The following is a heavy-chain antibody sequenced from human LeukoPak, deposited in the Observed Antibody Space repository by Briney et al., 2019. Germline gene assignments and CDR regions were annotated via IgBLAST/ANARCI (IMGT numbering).Heavy chain of an antibody. CDR1: GFIFSDYH. D-gene: IGHD1-26*01. Sequence: GGSLRLSCAASGFIFSDYHMDWVRQAPGEGLEWVARVTSNTNRYITEYAASVKGRFTISRDNAKNSLFLQMNSLRAEDTAVYYCASGSGSFRVMDAFEFWGQGTMVTVSS. J-gene: IGHJ3*01. V-gene: IGHV3-72*01. CDR2: VTSNTNRYIT. CDR3: ASGSGSFRVMDAFEF.